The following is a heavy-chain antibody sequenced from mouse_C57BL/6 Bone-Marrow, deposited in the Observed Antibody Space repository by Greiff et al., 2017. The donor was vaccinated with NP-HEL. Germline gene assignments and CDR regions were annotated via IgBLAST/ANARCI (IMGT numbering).Heavy chain of an antibody. CDR2: INPNNGGT. CDR3: ARSTTIVPRGAY. Sequence: EVQLQQSGPELVKPGASVKISCKASGYTFTDYYMNWVKQSHGKSLEWIGDINPNNGGTSYNQKFKGKATLTVDKSSSTAYMELRSLTSEDSAVYYCARSTTIVPRGAYWGQGTLVTVSA. V-gene: IGHV1-26*01. CDR1: GYTFTDYY. D-gene: IGHD2-5*01. J-gene: IGHJ3*01.